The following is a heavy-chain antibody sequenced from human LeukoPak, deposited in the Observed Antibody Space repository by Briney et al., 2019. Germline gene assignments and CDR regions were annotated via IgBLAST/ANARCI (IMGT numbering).Heavy chain of an antibody. V-gene: IGHV2-5*02. CDR2: IYWDDDK. CDR3: AHSLPIVATGTYPFDY. CDR1: GFSLSTSAVG. Sequence: SGPTLVKPTQTLTLTCTFSGFSLSTSAVGVGWIRQPPGKALEWLALIYWDDDKRYSPSLMSRLTITKDTSKNQVVLTMTNMDPVDTATYYCAHSLPIVATGTYPFDYWGQGTLVTVSS. D-gene: IGHD6-13*01. J-gene: IGHJ4*02.